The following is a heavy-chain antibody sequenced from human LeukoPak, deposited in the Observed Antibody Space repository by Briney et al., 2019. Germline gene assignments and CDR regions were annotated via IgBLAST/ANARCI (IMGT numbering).Heavy chain of an antibody. D-gene: IGHD1-26*01. CDR2: IYSGGST. CDR3: ARARSYFAFDI. J-gene: IGHJ3*02. V-gene: IGHV3-53*05. Sequence: RPGGSLRLSCAASGFTVSSNYMSWVRQAPGKGLEWVSVIYSGGSTYYADSVKGRFTISRDNSKNTVYLQMNSLRAEDTAVYYCARARSYFAFDIWGQGTMVTVSS. CDR1: GFTVSSNY.